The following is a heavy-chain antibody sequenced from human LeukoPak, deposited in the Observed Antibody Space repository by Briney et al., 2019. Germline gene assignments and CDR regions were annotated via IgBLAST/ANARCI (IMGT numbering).Heavy chain of an antibody. CDR2: ISYDGSNK. CDR1: GFTFSSYA. Sequence: PGGSLRLSCAASGFTFSSYAMHWVRQAPGKGLEWVAVISYDGSNKYYADSVKGRFTISRDNSKNTLYLQMNSLRAEDTAVYYCARDGYGGGHYYMDVWGKGTTVTVSS. CDR3: ARDGYGGGHYYMDV. D-gene: IGHD3-16*01. V-gene: IGHV3-30-3*01. J-gene: IGHJ6*03.